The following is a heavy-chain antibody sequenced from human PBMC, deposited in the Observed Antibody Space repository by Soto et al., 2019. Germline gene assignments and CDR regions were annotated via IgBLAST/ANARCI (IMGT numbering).Heavy chain of an antibody. J-gene: IGHJ4*02. D-gene: IGHD3-10*01. CDR3: ARGSAWFGELLREAPPKLDY. CDR1: GGTFSSYT. V-gene: IGHV1-69*02. CDR2: IIPILGIA. Sequence: SVKVSCKASGGTFSSYTISWVRQAPGQGLEWMGRIIPILGIANYAQKFQGRVTITADKSTSTAYMELSSLRAEDTAVYYCARGSAWFGELLREAPPKLDYWGQGTLVTVSS.